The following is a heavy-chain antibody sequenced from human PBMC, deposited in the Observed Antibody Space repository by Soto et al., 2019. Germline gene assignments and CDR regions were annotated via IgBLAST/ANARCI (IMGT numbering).Heavy chain of an antibody. J-gene: IGHJ5*02. CDR3: ARGDIVVVPAANSDWFDP. Sequence: GESLRLSCAASGFTFSSYWMHWVRQAPGKGLVWVSRINSDGSSTSYADSVKGRFTISRDNAKNTLYLQMNSLRAEDTAVYYCARGDIVVVPAANSDWFDPWGQGTLVTVSS. CDR1: GFTFSSYW. D-gene: IGHD2-2*01. CDR2: INSDGSST. V-gene: IGHV3-74*01.